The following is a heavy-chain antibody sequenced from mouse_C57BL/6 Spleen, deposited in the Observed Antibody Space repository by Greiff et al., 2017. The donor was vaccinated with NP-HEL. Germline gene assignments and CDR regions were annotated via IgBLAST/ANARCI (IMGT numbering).Heavy chain of an antibody. D-gene: IGHD1-1*01. CDR2: INLSTGGT. CDR1: GYSFTDYY. J-gene: IGHJ1*03. V-gene: IGHV1-42*01. CDR3: APSYYYGSSYWYFDV. Sequence: VQLQQSGPELVKPGASVKISCKASGYSFTDYYMNWVKQSPEKSLEWIGEINLSTGGTTYNQKFKAKATLTVVKSSSTAYMQLKSLTSEDSAVYYCAPSYYYGSSYWYFDVWGTGTTVTVSS.